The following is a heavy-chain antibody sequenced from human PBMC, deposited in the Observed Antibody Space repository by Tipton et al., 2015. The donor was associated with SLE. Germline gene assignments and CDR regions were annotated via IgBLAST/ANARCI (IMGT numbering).Heavy chain of an antibody. J-gene: IGHJ4*02. CDR1: GFSVSTNH. V-gene: IGHV3-53*05. D-gene: IGHD2/OR15-2a*01. CDR3: ARVISRAEYFFDS. CDR2: IYSGGPT. Sequence: GSLRLSCATSGFSVSTNHMSWVRQAPGKGLEWVSTIYSGGPTFYADSMKGRFTISRDNFKNVLYLQMNSLRVEGTAVYYCARVISRAEYFFDSWGQGTLVPVSS.